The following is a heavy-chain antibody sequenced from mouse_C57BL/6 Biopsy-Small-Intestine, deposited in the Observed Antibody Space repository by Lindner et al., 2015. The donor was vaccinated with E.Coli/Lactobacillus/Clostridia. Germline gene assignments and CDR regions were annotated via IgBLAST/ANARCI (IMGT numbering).Heavy chain of an antibody. D-gene: IGHD2-3*01. V-gene: IGHV1-36*01. CDR3: ARTGGYYEWGY. J-gene: IGHJ3*01. CDR2: VYPYNGGT. Sequence: VQLQESGPELVKPGDSVKISCKASGYSFTGYFMNWVMQSHGKSLEWIGLVYPYNGGTSYNQKFKGKATLTVDTSSSTAYMELNSLTSEDSAVYYCARTGGYYEWGYWGQGTLVTVSA. CDR1: GYSFTGYF.